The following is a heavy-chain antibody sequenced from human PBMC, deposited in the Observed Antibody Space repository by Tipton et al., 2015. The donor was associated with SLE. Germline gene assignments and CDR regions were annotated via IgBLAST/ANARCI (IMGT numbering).Heavy chain of an antibody. Sequence: TLSLTCTVSGDSISSSSYYWGWIRQPPGKGLEWIGSIYYSGSTYYNPSLKSRVTISVDTSKNQFSLKLSSVTAADTAIYYCARGQLAHDAFDIWGQGTVVTVSS. D-gene: IGHD6-13*01. CDR2: IYYSGST. V-gene: IGHV4-39*07. J-gene: IGHJ3*02. CDR1: GDSISSSSYY. CDR3: ARGQLAHDAFDI.